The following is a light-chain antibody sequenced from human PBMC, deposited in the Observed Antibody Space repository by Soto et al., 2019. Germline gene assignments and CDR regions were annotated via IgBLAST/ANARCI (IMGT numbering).Light chain of an antibody. V-gene: IGLV1-51*01. CDR1: SSSIGKNY. CDR2: DTN. Sequence: QSVLTQPPSVSAAPGQKVTISCSGSSSSIGKNYVSWYQQFPGTAPKLLIVDTNKRPSGIPDRFSGSKSGTSATLAITGLQTGDEADYYCAACDGSLRELLFGGGTKLTVL. CDR3: AACDGSLRELL. J-gene: IGLJ2*01.